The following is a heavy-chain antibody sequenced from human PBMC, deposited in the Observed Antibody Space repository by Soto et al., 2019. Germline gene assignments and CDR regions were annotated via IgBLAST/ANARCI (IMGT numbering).Heavy chain of an antibody. CDR3: ARLGKADYYDFWSGYQWGYYGMDV. CDR1: GFTFSSYS. Sequence: GGSLRLSCAASGFTFSSYSMNWVRQAPGKGLEWVSSISSSSSYIYYADSVKGRFTISRDNAKNSLHLQMNSLRAEDTAVYYCARLGKADYYDFWSGYQWGYYGMDVWGQGTTVTVSS. J-gene: IGHJ6*02. V-gene: IGHV3-21*01. CDR2: ISSSSSYI. D-gene: IGHD3-3*01.